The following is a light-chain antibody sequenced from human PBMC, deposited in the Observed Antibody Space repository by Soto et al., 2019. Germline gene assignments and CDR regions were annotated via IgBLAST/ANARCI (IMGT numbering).Light chain of an antibody. J-gene: IGKJ1*01. CDR2: GAS. Sequence: EIVMTQSSATLSVSPGERATLSCRASQSVSSNLAWYQQKPGQAPRLLIYGASTRATGIPARFSGSGSGTEFTLTISSLQSEDFAVYYCQQYNNWPPTWMFGQGTKVDIK. CDR3: QQYNNWPPTWM. V-gene: IGKV3-15*01. CDR1: QSVSSN.